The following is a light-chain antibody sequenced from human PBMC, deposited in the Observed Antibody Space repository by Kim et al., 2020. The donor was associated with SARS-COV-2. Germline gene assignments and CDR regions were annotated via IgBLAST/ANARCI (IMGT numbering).Light chain of an antibody. V-gene: IGLV2-14*03. CDR2: DVS. CDR1: SSDVGGYNY. Sequence: FTISCTGTSSDVGGYNYVSWYQQHPGKAPKLMIYDVSNRPSGVSNRFSGSKSGNTASLTISGLQAEDEADYYCSSYTSSSTLDVVFGGGTQLTVL. J-gene: IGLJ2*01. CDR3: SSYTSSSTLDVV.